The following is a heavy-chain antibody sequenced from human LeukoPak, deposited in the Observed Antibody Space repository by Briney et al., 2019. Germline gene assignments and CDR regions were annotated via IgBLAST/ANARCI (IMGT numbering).Heavy chain of an antibody. CDR3: ARARINWFGP. J-gene: IGHJ5*02. CDR1: GGSISSYY. V-gene: IGHV4-59*01. D-gene: IGHD1-14*01. Sequence: SETLSLTCTVSGGSISSYYWSGIRQPPGKGLEWIGYIYYSGSTNYNPSLKSRVTISVDTSKNQFSLKLSSVTAADTALYYCARARINWFGPWGQGTLVTVSS. CDR2: IYYSGST.